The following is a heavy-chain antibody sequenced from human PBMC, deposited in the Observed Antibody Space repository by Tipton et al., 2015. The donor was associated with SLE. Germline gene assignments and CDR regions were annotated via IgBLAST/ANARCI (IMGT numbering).Heavy chain of an antibody. CDR1: DDSISSHY. Sequence: TLSLTCTVSDDSISSHYWSWIRQPPGKGLEWIGSMYYVRNTYYNPSLKSRLTISVATSKNHFSLKLSSVTAADTAVYYCARHLYGSGIYYFDYWGQGTLVTASS. CDR3: ARHLYGSGIYYFDY. J-gene: IGHJ4*02. D-gene: IGHD3-10*01. V-gene: IGHV4-59*05. CDR2: MYYVRNT.